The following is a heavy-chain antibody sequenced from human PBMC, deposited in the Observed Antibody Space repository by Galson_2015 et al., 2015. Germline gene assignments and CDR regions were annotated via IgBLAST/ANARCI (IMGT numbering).Heavy chain of an antibody. CDR1: GYTFTSYD. Sequence: SVKVSCKASGYTFTSYDINWVRQAPGQGLEWMGWMNPDRGNTGYPQKFQGRVTMTRNTSISTAYIELSSLRSEDTAVYYCARGIASVGIAVAKVLNDYWGQGTLVTVSS. J-gene: IGHJ4*02. D-gene: IGHD6-19*01. CDR2: MNPDRGNT. V-gene: IGHV1-8*02. CDR3: ARGIASVGIAVAKVLNDY.